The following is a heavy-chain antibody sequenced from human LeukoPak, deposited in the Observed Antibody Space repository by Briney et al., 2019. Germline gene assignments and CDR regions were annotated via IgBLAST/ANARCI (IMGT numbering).Heavy chain of an antibody. D-gene: IGHD3-10*01. V-gene: IGHV4-39*01. CDR3: ARQITMVRGVIYHGMDV. CDR1: GGSISSSSYY. Sequence: SETLSLTCTVSGGSISSSSYYWGGIRQPPGKGLECIGSIYYSGSTYYNPSLKSRVTISVDTSKNHFSLNLSSVSAADTAVYFCARQITMVRGVIYHGMDVSGQGTTATASS. CDR2: IYYSGST. J-gene: IGHJ6*02.